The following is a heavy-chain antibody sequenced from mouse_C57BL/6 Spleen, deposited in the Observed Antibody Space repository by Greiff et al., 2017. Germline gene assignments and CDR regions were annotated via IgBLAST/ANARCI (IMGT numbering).Heavy chain of an antibody. CDR1: GYTFTSYW. CDR3: ASSDYYSTCYDYFDY. V-gene: IGHV1-69*01. Sequence: QVQLQQPGAELVMPGASVKLSCKASGYTFTSYWMHWVKQRPGQGLEWIGEIDPSDGYTNYNQKFKGKSTLTVDKSSSTAYMQLSRLTSEDSAVXYFASSDYYSTCYDYFDYWGQGTTLTVSA. J-gene: IGHJ2*01. CDR2: IDPSDGYT. D-gene: IGHD1-1*01.